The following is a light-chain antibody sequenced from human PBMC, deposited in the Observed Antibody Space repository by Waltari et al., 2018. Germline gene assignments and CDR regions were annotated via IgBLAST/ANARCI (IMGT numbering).Light chain of an antibody. J-gene: IGLJ2*01. CDR2: DVS. V-gene: IGLV2-14*01. CDR1: SNAVGGYNS. Sequence: QSALTQPASVSGSPGQSATIFCAGTSNAVGGYNSASWYQEHPGQAPRVIIYDVSHRPSGVSDRFSGSKSGNTASLTISGLQAEDEADYYCSSQSSNDVVLFGGGTKLTVL. CDR3: SSQSSNDVVL.